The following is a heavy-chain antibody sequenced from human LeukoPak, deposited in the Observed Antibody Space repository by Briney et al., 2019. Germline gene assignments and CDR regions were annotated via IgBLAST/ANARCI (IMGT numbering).Heavy chain of an antibody. V-gene: IGHV4-34*01. CDR3: ARGSPRAFEI. CDR1: GGSFSGYY. J-gene: IGHJ3*02. Sequence: SETLSLTCAVYGGSFSGYYWSWIRQPPGKGLEWIGEINHSGSTNYNPSLKSRVTISVDTSKNQFSLKLSSVTAADTAVYYCARGSPRAFEIWGQGTMVTVSS. CDR2: INHSGST.